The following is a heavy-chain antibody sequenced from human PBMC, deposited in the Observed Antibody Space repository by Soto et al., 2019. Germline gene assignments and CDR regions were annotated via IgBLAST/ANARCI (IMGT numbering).Heavy chain of an antibody. CDR1: GFTFETYR. CDR3: ARVTPGNNLYYFSGLDF. Sequence: GGSLRLSCVASGFTFETYRIPSVRHVPGKGLQWVALISYEGSDTYYAVSVRGRFTISRDNSKNTLYLQMNTLRPEDTGVYYCARVTPGNNLYYFSGLDFWGQGTPVTVSS. CDR2: ISYEGSDT. J-gene: IGHJ6*02. V-gene: IGHV3-30-3*01. D-gene: IGHD1-1*01.